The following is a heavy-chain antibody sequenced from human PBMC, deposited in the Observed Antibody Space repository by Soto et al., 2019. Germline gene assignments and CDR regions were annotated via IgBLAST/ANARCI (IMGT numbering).Heavy chain of an antibody. CDR2: IDPSDSYT. CDR1: GYSFTSYW. D-gene: IGHD4-17*01. V-gene: IGHV5-10-1*01. Sequence: GESLKISCKGSGYSFTSYWISWVRQMPGKGLEWMGRIDPSDSYTNYSPSFQGHVTISADKSISTAYLQWSSLKASDTAMYYCARGRHGVSYYYGMDVWGQGTTVTVSS. J-gene: IGHJ6*02. CDR3: ARGRHGVSYYYGMDV.